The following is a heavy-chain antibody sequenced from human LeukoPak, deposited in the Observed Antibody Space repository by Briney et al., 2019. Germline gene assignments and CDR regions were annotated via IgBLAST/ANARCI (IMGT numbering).Heavy chain of an antibody. CDR1: GGSISSGGYS. Sequence: SQTLSLTCAVSGGSISSGGYSWSWIRQPPGKGLEWIGYIYHSGSTYYNPSLKSRVTISVDASENQFSLKLSSVTAADTAVYYCARHWGSGYYMTYYFDYWGQGTLVTVSS. CDR3: ARHWGSGYYMTYYFDY. J-gene: IGHJ4*02. CDR2: IYHSGST. D-gene: IGHD3-3*01. V-gene: IGHV4-30-2*03.